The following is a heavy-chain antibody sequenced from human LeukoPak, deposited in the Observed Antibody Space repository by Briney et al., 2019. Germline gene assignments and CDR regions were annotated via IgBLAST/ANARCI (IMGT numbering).Heavy chain of an antibody. CDR2: ISPSGDST. D-gene: IGHD6-19*01. Sequence: ASVKVSCKASGYTFTTYYMHWVRQAPGQGLEWMGFISPSGDSTNYAPKFKGRVTMARDTSTNTVYMELSSLRSEDTAVYYCARAVSSGYYFDYWGQGTLVTVSS. CDR1: GYTFTTYY. J-gene: IGHJ4*02. CDR3: ARAVSSGYYFDY. V-gene: IGHV1-46*01.